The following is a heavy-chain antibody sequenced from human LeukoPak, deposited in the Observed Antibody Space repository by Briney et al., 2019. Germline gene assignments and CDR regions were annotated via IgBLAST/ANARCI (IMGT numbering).Heavy chain of an antibody. CDR2: ISGSGGST. J-gene: IGHJ4*02. V-gene: IGHV3-23*01. CDR3: AKDGDGYNSHFDY. Sequence: PGGSLRLSCAASGFTFSSYAMSWVRQAPGQGLEWDSAISGSGGSTYYADSVKGRFTISRDNSKNTLYLQMNSLRAEDTAVYYCAKDGDGYNSHFDYWGQGTLVTVSS. CDR1: GFTFSSYA. D-gene: IGHD5-24*01.